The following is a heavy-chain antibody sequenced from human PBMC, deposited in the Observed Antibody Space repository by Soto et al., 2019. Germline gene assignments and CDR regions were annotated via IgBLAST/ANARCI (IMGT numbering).Heavy chain of an antibody. Sequence: GASVRVSCKASGGTFSSYAISWVRQAPGQGLEWMGGIIPIFGTSNYAQKFQGRVTITADESTSTAYMELSSLRSEDTAVYYCARSRGSSGYDYHYYYGTEVWGQGTTVNVS. D-gene: IGHD3-22*01. CDR1: GGTFSSYA. CDR2: IIPIFGTS. V-gene: IGHV1-69*13. CDR3: ARSRGSSGYDYHYYYGTEV. J-gene: IGHJ6*02.